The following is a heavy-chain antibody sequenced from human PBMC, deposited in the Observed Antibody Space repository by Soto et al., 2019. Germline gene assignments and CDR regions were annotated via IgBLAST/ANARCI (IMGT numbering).Heavy chain of an antibody. J-gene: IGHJ3*02. V-gene: IGHV1-18*01. D-gene: IGHD3-9*01. CDR1: GYIFVNYG. CDR2: ISPYSGNT. Sequence: ASVKVSCKASGYIFVNYGIAWVRQAPGQGLEWMGWISPYSGNTHYASKVQGRLTMTTDTSTSTAYMELRSLRSDDTAVYYCAILRRLRYFAWLLNTGPPNDAFDIWGQGTMVTVSS. CDR3: AILRRLRYFAWLLNTGPPNDAFDI.